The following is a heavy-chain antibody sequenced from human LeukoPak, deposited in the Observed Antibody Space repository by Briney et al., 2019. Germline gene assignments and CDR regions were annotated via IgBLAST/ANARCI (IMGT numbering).Heavy chain of an antibody. CDR1: GGSLSGYY. V-gene: IGHV4-34*01. J-gene: IGHJ2*01. CDR2: INHSGST. Sequence: PSETLSLTCAVYGGSLSGYYWSWIRQPPGKGLERIGEINHSGSTNYNPSLKSRVTISVDTSKNQFSLKLSSVTAADTAVYYCARGEKVVVSYWYFDLWGRGTLVTVSS. D-gene: IGHD2-15*01. CDR3: ARGEKVVVSYWYFDL.